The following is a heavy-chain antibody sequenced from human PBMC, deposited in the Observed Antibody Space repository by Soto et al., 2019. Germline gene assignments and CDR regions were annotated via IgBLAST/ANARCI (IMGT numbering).Heavy chain of an antibody. CDR3: ARVKRPRGVSAKSYYYYGMDV. D-gene: IGHD3-10*01. J-gene: IGHJ6*02. CDR2: INHSGST. Sequence: QVQLQQWGAGLLKPSETLSLTCAVYGGSFSGYYWSWIRQPPGKGLEWIGEINHSGSTNYNPSLKSRVTISVDTSKNQFSLKLSSVTAADTAVYYCARVKRPRGVSAKSYYYYGMDVWGQGTTVTVSS. CDR1: GGSFSGYY. V-gene: IGHV4-34*01.